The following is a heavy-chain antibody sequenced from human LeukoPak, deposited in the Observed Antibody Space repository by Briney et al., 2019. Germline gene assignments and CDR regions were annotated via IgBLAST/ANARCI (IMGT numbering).Heavy chain of an antibody. V-gene: IGHV4-59*01. J-gene: IGHJ6*03. CDR2: IYYSGST. D-gene: IGHD6-19*01. CDR3: ARGVAVAAYYMDL. Sequence: KPSETLSLTCTVSGGSISSYYWSWIRQPPGKGLEWLGYIYYSGSTNYNPSLKSRVTISVDTSKNQFSLKLSSVTAADTAVYYCARGVAVAAYYMDLWRKGTRVSVP. CDR1: GGSISSYY.